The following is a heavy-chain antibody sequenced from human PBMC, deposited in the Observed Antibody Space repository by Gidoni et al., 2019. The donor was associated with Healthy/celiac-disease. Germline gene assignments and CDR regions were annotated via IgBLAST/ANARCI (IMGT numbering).Heavy chain of an antibody. CDR2: ISWNSGSI. J-gene: IGHJ2*01. V-gene: IGHV3-9*01. CDR1: GLTFDAYA. D-gene: IGHD6-19*01. CDR3: AKAGGSSGWYWYFDL. Sequence: EVKLVESGGGLVQPGRSLRLSCAVSGLTFDAYAMHWVRQAPGKGMEWVSGISWNSGSIGYADSVKGRFTISRDNAKNSVYLQMNSLRAEDTALYYCAKAGGSSGWYWYFDLWGRGTLVTVSS.